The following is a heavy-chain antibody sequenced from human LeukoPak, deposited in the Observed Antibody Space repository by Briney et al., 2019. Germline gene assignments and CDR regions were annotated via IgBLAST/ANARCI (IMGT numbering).Heavy chain of an antibody. J-gene: IGHJ4*02. Sequence: ASVKVSCRASGYTFTGYYMHWVRQAPGQGLEWTGWINPNSGGTNYAQKFQGRVTMTRDTSISTAYMELSRLRSDDTAVYYCARGIAVAGTLTDFDYWGQGTLVTVSS. D-gene: IGHD6-19*01. CDR2: INPNSGGT. CDR1: GYTFTGYY. CDR3: ARGIAVAGTLTDFDY. V-gene: IGHV1-2*02.